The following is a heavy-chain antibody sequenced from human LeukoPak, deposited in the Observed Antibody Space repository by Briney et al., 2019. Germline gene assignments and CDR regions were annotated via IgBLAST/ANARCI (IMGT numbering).Heavy chain of an antibody. CDR3: ARGRAIVVVVAATRKGSFDY. D-gene: IGHD2-15*01. J-gene: IGHJ4*02. V-gene: IGHV4-59*12. CDR1: GGSISSYY. CDR2: IYYSGST. Sequence: PSETLSLTCTVSGGSISSYYWSWIRQPPGKGLEWIGYIYYSGSTNYNPSLKSRVTISVDTSKNQFSLKLSSVTAADTAVYYCARGRAIVVVVAATRKGSFDYWGQGTLVTVSS.